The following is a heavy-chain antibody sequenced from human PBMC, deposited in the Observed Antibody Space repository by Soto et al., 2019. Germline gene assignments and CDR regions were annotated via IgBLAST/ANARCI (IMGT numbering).Heavy chain of an antibody. CDR3: ARQGSY. CDR1: GVSISDTSYY. Sequence: QLQLQESGPGLVKPSETLSLTCTVSGVSISDTSYYWGWIRQPPGKGLEWIWTIYFNGNTFYNPSLKSRLTISVDTSSNQFSLRLTSVTAADTAVYYCARQGSYWGQGTLVAVSS. J-gene: IGHJ4*02. CDR2: IYFNGNT. V-gene: IGHV4-39*01.